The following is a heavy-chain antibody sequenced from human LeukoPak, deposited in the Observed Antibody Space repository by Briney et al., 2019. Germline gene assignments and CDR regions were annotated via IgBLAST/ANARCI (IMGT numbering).Heavy chain of an antibody. CDR3: ALPSNHVKRSCMNTNCHHAPFDI. CDR2: IDPVDSDS. D-gene: IGHD2-2*01. Sequence: GESLKISCKASGYTFIYYWIGWVRQLPGKDLEWMGIIDPVDSDSTYSPPFQGQVTFSVDKSTGTAFLHWSSLKASDTAIYYCALPSNHVKRSCMNTNCHHAPFDIWGRGTNVIVSS. CDR1: GYTFIYYW. V-gene: IGHV5-51*01. J-gene: IGHJ3*02.